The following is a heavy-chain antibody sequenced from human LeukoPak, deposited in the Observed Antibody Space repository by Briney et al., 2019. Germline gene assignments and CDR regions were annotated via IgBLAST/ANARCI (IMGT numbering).Heavy chain of an antibody. J-gene: IGHJ5*02. CDR3: ARLTKFLTTYYPTP. CDR2: IFSSGST. Sequence: SETLSLTCTVSGVSITGYYWSWIRQPPGKGLEWVCYIFSSGSTNYNSSLKSRGTISLDTSKSQFSLKLISVTASDTAVYYCARLTKFLTTYYPTPWGQGTLSPSPQ. V-gene: IGHV4-59*08. CDR1: GVSITGYY. D-gene: IGHD2/OR15-2a*01.